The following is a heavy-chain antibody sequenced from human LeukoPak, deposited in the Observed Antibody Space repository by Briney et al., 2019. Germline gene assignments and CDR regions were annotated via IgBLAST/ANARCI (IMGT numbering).Heavy chain of an antibody. D-gene: IGHD1-26*01. CDR1: GYTLTELS. V-gene: IGHV1-24*01. J-gene: IGHJ4*02. CDR3: ATLVGATGGLDC. CDR2: FDPEDGET. Sequence: ASVKVSCKVSGYTLTELSMHWVRQAPGKGLEWMGGFDPEDGETIYAQKFQGRVTMTEDTSTDTAYMELSSLRSEDTAVYYCATLVGATGGLDCWGQGTLVTVSS.